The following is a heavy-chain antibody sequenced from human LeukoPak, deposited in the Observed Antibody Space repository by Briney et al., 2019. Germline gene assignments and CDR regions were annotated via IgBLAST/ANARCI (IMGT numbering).Heavy chain of an antibody. V-gene: IGHV4-4*07. CDR3: AISSVAAHTRWFDY. CDR1: GGSIHDYY. J-gene: IGHJ4*02. Sequence: SETLSLTCTVFGGSIHDYYWTWIRRSPGKGLEWIGRVQINENNNYNPSLRSRLTLSLDTSKNQFSLNLTSVTAADTAIYYCAISSVAAHTRWFDYWGQGTLVTVSS. CDR2: VQINENN. D-gene: IGHD5-24*01.